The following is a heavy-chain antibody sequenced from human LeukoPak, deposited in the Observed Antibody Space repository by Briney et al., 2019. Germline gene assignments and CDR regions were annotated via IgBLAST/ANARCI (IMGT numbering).Heavy chain of an antibody. CDR3: ARDVSMIRGYYYGMDV. CDR1: GFTVSSNY. J-gene: IGHJ6*02. Sequence: GGSLRLSCAASGFTVSSNYMSWVRQAPGKGLEWVSVIYSGGSTYYADSVKGRLTISRDNSKNTLYLQMNSLRAEDTAVYYCARDVSMIRGYYYGMDVWGQGTTVTVSS. V-gene: IGHV3-66*01. D-gene: IGHD2/OR15-2a*01. CDR2: IYSGGST.